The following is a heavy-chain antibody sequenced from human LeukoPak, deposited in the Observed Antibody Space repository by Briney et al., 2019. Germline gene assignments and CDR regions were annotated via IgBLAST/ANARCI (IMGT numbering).Heavy chain of an antibody. J-gene: IGHJ3*02. V-gene: IGHV4-4*07. CDR3: ASSSGWSAFDI. D-gene: IGHD6-19*01. CDR2: GFTSGTT. CDR1: GGSISTYY. Sequence: PSETLSLTCTVSGGSISTYYWSWVRQPAGKGLEWIGRGFTSGTTNYNPSLKSRVTMSVDTSKNQFSLKLSYVTAADTAMYYCASSSGWSAFDIWAQGTMVTVSS.